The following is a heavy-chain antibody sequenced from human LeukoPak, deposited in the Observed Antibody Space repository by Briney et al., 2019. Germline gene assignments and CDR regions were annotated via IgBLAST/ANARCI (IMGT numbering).Heavy chain of an antibody. Sequence: ASVEVSCKASGYTFTGYYMHWVRQAPGQGLEWMGWINPNSGGTNYAQKFQGRVTMTRDTSISTAYMELSRLRSDDTAVYYCARDGPVAGTNDYWGQGTLVTVSS. CDR2: INPNSGGT. CDR3: ARDGPVAGTNDY. J-gene: IGHJ4*02. CDR1: GYTFTGYY. D-gene: IGHD6-19*01. V-gene: IGHV1-2*02.